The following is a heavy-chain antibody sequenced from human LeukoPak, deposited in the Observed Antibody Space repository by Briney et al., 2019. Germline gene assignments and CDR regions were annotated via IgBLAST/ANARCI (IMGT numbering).Heavy chain of an antibody. Sequence: SETLSLTCSVSGGSINSYYWSWIRQPAGKGLEWIGRIYTSGSTNYNPSLKSRVTISVDTSKNQFSLKLSSVTAADTAVYYCARDRYYYVSGSYRLFDYWGQGTLVTVSS. CDR1: GGSINSYY. J-gene: IGHJ4*02. CDR2: IYTSGST. V-gene: IGHV4-4*07. CDR3: ARDRYYYVSGSYRLFDY. D-gene: IGHD3-10*01.